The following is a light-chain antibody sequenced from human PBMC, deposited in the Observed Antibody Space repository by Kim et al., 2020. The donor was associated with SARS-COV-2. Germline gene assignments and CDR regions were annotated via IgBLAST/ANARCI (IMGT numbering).Light chain of an antibody. J-gene: IGKJ5*01. Sequence: IVLTRSPGTLSLSPGERATLSCRASQRLPSGYLAWYQQKPGQAPRLLIYGASNRATGIPDRFSGSGSGADFTLTIGRLEPEDFAVYYCQQYGSPLITFGQGTRLEIK. CDR3: QQYGSPLIT. V-gene: IGKV3-20*01. CDR2: GAS. CDR1: QRLPSGY.